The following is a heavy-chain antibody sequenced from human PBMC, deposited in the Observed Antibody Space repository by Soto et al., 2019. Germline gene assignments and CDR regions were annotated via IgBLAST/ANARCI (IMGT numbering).Heavy chain of an antibody. CDR1: GFTFSSNW. D-gene: IGHD6-19*01. Sequence: EVQLVESGGGLVQPGGSLRLSCAGSGFTFSSNWMSWVRQAPGKGLEWVANIKPDGGETYYVDPVKGRFTISRHNAKNSLYLQMSSLRAEDTAVYYCARWGYTSGWYYYDYWGQGTLVTVSS. J-gene: IGHJ4*02. CDR2: IKPDGGET. V-gene: IGHV3-7*01. CDR3: ARWGYTSGWYYYDY.